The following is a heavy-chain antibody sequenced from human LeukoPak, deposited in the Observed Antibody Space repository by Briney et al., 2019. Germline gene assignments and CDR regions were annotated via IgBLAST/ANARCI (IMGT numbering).Heavy chain of an antibody. CDR2: INHSGST. CDR3: ARVGYCSGGSCYVD. Sequence: PSETLSLTCAVYGRSFSGYYWSWIRQPPGKGLEWIGEINHSGSTNYNPSLKSRVTISVDTSKNQFSLKLSSVTAADTAVYYCARVGYCSGGSCYVDWGQGTLVTVSS. J-gene: IGHJ4*02. V-gene: IGHV4-34*01. CDR1: GRSFSGYY. D-gene: IGHD2-15*01.